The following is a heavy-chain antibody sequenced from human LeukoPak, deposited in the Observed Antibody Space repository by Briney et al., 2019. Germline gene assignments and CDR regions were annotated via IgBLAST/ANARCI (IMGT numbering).Heavy chain of an antibody. Sequence: SETLSLTCAVYGGSFSGYYWSWIRQPPGKGLEWIGEINHSGSTNYNPSLKSRVTISVDTSKNQFSLKLSSVTAADTAIYCARHSGWLRVFDYWGQGTLVTVSS. V-gene: IGHV4-34*01. J-gene: IGHJ4*02. CDR3: ARHSGWLRVFDY. D-gene: IGHD6-19*01. CDR1: GGSFSGYY. CDR2: INHSGST.